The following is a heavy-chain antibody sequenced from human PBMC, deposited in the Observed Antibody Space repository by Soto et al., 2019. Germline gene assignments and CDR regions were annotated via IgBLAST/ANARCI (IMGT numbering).Heavy chain of an antibody. CDR1: GYTFTSYG. D-gene: IGHD6-13*01. J-gene: IGHJ4*02. V-gene: IGHV1-18*01. CDR3: ARLYSSSTDGAGYYFDY. Sequence: ASVKVSCKASGYTFTSYGISWVRQAPGQGLEWMGWISAYNGNTNYAQKLQGRVTMTTDTSTSTAYMELRSLRSDDTAVYYCARLYSSSTDGAGYYFDYWGQGTLVTVSS. CDR2: ISAYNGNT.